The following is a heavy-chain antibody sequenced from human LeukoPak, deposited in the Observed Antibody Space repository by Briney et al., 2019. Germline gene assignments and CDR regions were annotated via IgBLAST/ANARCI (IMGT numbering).Heavy chain of an antibody. Sequence: GGSLRLSCAASGITFSTYAMSWVRQAPGKGLEWVSAISGSGTSTYHADSVKGRFTISRDNSKNTLYLQMNSLRVEDTAIYYCAKDQRSSWTRNFDSWGQGTLVTVSS. J-gene: IGHJ4*02. V-gene: IGHV3-23*01. CDR1: GITFSTYA. CDR2: ISGSGTST. D-gene: IGHD2-15*01. CDR3: AKDQRSSWTRNFDS.